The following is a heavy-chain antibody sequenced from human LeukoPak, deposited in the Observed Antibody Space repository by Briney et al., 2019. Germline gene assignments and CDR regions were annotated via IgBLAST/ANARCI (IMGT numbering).Heavy chain of an antibody. CDR3: ARIFRYQLIVYYALDV. V-gene: IGHV3-48*02. J-gene: IGHJ6*02. D-gene: IGHD2/OR15-2a*01. CDR2: ISSSSSTI. CDR1: GFTFSSYS. Sequence: GGSLRLSCAASGFTFSSYSMNWVRQAPGKGLEWVSYISSSSSTIYYADSVEGRFTISRDNAKSSVSLQMNSLRDDDTAVYYCARIFRYQLIVYYALDVWGQGTTVTVSS.